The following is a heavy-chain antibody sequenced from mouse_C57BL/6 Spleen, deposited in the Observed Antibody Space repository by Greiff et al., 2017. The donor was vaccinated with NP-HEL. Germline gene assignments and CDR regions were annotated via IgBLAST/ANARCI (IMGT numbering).Heavy chain of an antibody. CDR3: AIITTIDY. CDR1: GFTFSSYA. D-gene: IGHD1-1*01. V-gene: IGHV5-4*01. CDR2: ISDGGSYT. J-gene: IGHJ2*01. Sequence: DVQLVESGGGLVKPGGSLKLSCAASGFTFSSYAMSWVRQTPEKRLEWVATISDGGSYTYYTDNVTGRFTISRDNAKNNLYLQMSHLKSEDTAMYYCAIITTIDYWGQGTTLTVSS.